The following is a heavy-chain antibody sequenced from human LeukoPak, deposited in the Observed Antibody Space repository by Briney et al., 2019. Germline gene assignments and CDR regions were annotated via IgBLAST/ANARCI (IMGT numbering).Heavy chain of an antibody. J-gene: IGHJ6*02. Sequence: VASVTVSCKASGYTFSDYEMNWVRQAPGQGLEWIGWMNPKTGNREYAQHFQDRITMNRITTISTEYMELSSLRSEATAVYYCARDRSLYYDFWSGHYGASGLDVWGQGTTVTVSS. CDR3: ARDRSLYYDFWSGHYGASGLDV. D-gene: IGHD3-3*01. CDR1: GYTFSDYE. V-gene: IGHV1-8*01. CDR2: MNPKTGNR.